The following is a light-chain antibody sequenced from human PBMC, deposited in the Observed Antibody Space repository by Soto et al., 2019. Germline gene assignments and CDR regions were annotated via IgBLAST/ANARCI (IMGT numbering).Light chain of an antibody. CDR3: GSYTVSSTLI. J-gene: IGLJ2*01. V-gene: IGLV2-14*03. Sequence: QSALTQPASVSGSPGQSITISCTGTSSDVGAYNYVSWFQLHPGKAPKLILYNVSNRPAGVSNRLSGSKSGNTASLTIFGLQAEDEADYFCGSYTVSSTLIFGGGTKVTVL. CDR2: NVS. CDR1: SSDVGAYNY.